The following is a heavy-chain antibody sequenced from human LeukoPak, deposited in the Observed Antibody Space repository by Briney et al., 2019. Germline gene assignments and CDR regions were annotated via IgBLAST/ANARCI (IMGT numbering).Heavy chain of an antibody. CDR1: GASISGYS. CDR3: ARVRVLPAALRVDQYYYFIDV. V-gene: IGHV4-59*01. Sequence: SETLSLTCTVSGASISGYSWTSTRQPPGKGLECVGYIDYSGNTTYKSSLKSRAFISVDTPRTQFSLNLRSVNAAAPAVFFLARVRVLPAALRVDQYYYFIDVWGEGTTVTVSS. J-gene: IGHJ6*03. D-gene: IGHD2-8*02. CDR2: IDYSGNT.